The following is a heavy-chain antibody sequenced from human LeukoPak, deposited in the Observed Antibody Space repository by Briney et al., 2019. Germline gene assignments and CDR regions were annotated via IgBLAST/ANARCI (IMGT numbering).Heavy chain of an antibody. J-gene: IGHJ4*02. D-gene: IGHD3-22*01. CDR1: GFTFNTYS. CDR2: ISRTSESI. Sequence: GGSLRLSCAASGFTFNTYSMSWVRQAPGKGLEWVSIISRTSESIFYADSVKGRFTISRDNSKSTLYLQMNSLRAEDTAVYYCARGGPYYDDGYYFDYWGQGTLVTVSS. V-gene: IGHV3-21*04. CDR3: ARGGPYYDDGYYFDY.